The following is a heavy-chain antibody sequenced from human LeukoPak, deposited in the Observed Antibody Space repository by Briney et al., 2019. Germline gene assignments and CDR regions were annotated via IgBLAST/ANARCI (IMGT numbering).Heavy chain of an antibody. J-gene: IGHJ6*02. CDR3: ARASHDHYDSSGYYLYPYYYYYGMDV. D-gene: IGHD3-22*01. CDR2: ISSSSSYI. Sequence: GGSLRLSCAASGFTFSSYSMNWVRQAPGKGLEWVSSISSSSSYIYYADSVKGRFTISRDNAKNSLYLQMNSLRAEDTAVYYCARASHDHYDSSGYYLYPYYYYYGMDVWGQGTTVTVSS. CDR1: GFTFSSYS. V-gene: IGHV3-21*01.